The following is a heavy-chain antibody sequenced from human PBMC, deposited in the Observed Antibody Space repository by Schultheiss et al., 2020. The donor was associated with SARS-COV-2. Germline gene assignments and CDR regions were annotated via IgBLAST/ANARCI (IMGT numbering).Heavy chain of an antibody. V-gene: IGHV3-21*06. CDR3: ARGHAPIFGVVYPGEYGMDV. CDR2: ISYEGTIT. D-gene: IGHD3-3*01. CDR1: GFTFSSYS. J-gene: IGHJ6*02. Sequence: GGSLRLSCAASGFTFSSYSMNWVRQAPGKGLEWMATISYEGTITYYADSVKGRFTISRDNAKNSVFLQMNSLRAEDTAVYYCARGHAPIFGVVYPGEYGMDVWGQGTTVTVSS.